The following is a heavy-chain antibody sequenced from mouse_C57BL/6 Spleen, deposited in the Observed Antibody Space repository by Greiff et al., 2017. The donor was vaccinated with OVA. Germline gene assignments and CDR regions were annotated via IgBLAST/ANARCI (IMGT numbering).Heavy chain of an antibody. D-gene: IGHD2-2*01. CDR1: GYTFTSYW. CDR2: IDPSDSYT. CDR3: ARGGLHYFDY. Sequence: QLQQPGAELVMPGASVKLSCKASGYTFTSYWMHWVKQRPGQGLEWIGEIDPSDSYTNYNQKFKGKSTLTVDKSSSTAYMQLSSLTSEDSAVYYCARGGLHYFDYWGQGTTLTVSS. V-gene: IGHV1-69*01. J-gene: IGHJ2*01.